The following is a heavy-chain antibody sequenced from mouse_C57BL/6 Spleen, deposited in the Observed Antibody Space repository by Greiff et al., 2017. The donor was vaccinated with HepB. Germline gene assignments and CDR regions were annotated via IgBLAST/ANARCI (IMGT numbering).Heavy chain of an antibody. Sequence: QVQLKQSGAELVRPGASVTLSCKASGYTFTDYEMHWVKQTPVHGLEWIGAIDPETGGTAYNQKFKGKAILTADKSSSTAYMELRSLTSEDSAVYYCTRRRLYYGYDFAYWGQGTLVTVSA. CDR1: GYTFTDYE. D-gene: IGHD2-2*01. CDR2: IDPETGGT. J-gene: IGHJ3*01. CDR3: TRRRLYYGYDFAY. V-gene: IGHV1-15*01.